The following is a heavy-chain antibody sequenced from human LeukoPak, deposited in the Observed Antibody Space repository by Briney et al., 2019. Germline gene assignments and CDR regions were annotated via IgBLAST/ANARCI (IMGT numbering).Heavy chain of an antibody. V-gene: IGHV1-69*04. CDR3: ARDSGDYDFWSGYPFYFDY. CDR1: GGTFSSYA. CDR2: IIPILGIA. J-gene: IGHJ4*02. D-gene: IGHD3-3*01. Sequence: GASVKVSCKASGGTFSSYAISWVRQAPGQGLEWMGRIIPILGIANYAQKFQGRVTITADKSTSTAYMELSSLRSEDTAVYCCARDSGDYDFWSGYPFYFDYWGQGTLVTVSS.